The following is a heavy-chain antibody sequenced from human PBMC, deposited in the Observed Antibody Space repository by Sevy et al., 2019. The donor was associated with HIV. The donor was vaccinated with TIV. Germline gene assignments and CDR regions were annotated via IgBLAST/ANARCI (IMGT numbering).Heavy chain of an antibody. CDR1: GGSISSGGYY. Sequence: SETLSLTCTVSGGSISSGGYYWSWIRQHPGKGLEWFGYIYYSGSTYYNPSLKSRVTISVDTSKNQFSLKLSSVTAADTAVYYCAANYGSGSRFDYWGQGTLVTVSS. J-gene: IGHJ4*02. CDR3: AANYGSGSRFDY. CDR2: IYYSGST. D-gene: IGHD3-10*01. V-gene: IGHV4-31*03.